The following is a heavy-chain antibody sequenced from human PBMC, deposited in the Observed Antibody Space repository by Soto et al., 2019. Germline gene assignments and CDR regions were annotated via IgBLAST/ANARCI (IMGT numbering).Heavy chain of an antibody. Sequence: ASVKVSRKASGCAFTGYYMPWVGPAPGRGLEWMGWLNPNGGGTKSAQKFQGRVTMTRDTSISTPYMELSRLRSDDAAVHFCSREKEHSSVWYFEDWAPGTLVTVSS. CDR2: LNPNGGGT. CDR3: SREKEHSSVWYFED. CDR1: GCAFTGYY. J-gene: IGHJ4*02. V-gene: IGHV1-2*02. D-gene: IGHD6-19*01.